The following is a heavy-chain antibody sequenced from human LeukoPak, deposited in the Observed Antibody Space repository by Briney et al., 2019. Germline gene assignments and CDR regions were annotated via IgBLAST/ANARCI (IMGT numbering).Heavy chain of an antibody. J-gene: IGHJ3*02. CDR3: ARLGGITVAAPVPAFDI. Sequence: GGSLRLSCAASGFTFRNHWMSWVRQAPGRGLEWVASITPDGSGDYYLDSVKGRFTISRDNAENSLFLQMSSLGAEDTAVYYCARLGGITVAAPVPAFDIWGQGTMVTVSS. D-gene: IGHD6-19*01. V-gene: IGHV3-7*01. CDR1: GFTFRNHW. CDR2: ITPDGSGD.